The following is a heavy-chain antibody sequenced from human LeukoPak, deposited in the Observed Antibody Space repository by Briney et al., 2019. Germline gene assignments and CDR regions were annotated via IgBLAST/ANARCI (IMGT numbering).Heavy chain of an antibody. D-gene: IGHD2-2*01. Sequence: SETLSLTCAVSRGSITNSSCYWGWIRRPPGKGLEWIGGIYYTGTTYYSPSLNSRITISMDTSKKQFSLRLASVTAADTAVYYCARRAVVPAAVSYFDNWGQGTLVTVSS. J-gene: IGHJ4*02. CDR2: IYYTGTT. CDR1: RGSITNSSCY. CDR3: ARRAVVPAAVSYFDN. V-gene: IGHV4-39*01.